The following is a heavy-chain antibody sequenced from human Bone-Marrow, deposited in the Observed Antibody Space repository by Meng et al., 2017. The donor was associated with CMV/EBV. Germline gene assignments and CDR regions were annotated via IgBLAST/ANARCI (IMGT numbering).Heavy chain of an antibody. CDR3: AKDSVGATTP. J-gene: IGHJ5*02. CDR2: ISGSGGST. Sequence: GESLKISCAASGFAVSSNYMSWVRQAPGKGLEWVSAISGSGGSTYYADSVKGRFTISRDNSKNTLYLQMNSLRAEDTAVYYCAKDSVGATTPWGQGTLVTVSS. V-gene: IGHV3-23*01. D-gene: IGHD1-26*01. CDR1: GFAVSSNY.